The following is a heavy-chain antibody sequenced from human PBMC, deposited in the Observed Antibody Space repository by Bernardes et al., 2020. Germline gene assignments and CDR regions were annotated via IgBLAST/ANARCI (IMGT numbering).Heavy chain of an antibody. D-gene: IGHD2-21*01. Sequence: GGSLRPSCAVSGFTSSNYWTHWVRQAPGKGSVLVSRIIGDGRSTMYADSVKGRITISRDNAKNTLYLQMNSLRGEDTAVYYCARGAYCGDNCYWHFDLWGRGTLVTVSS. CDR1: GFTSSNYW. J-gene: IGHJ2*01. CDR2: IIGDGRST. CDR3: ARGAYCGDNCYWHFDL. V-gene: IGHV3-74*03.